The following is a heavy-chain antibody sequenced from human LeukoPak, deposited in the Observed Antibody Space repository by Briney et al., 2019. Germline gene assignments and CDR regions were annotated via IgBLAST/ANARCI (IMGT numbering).Heavy chain of an antibody. CDR1: GYTFSGYF. V-gene: IGHV1-2*02. Sequence: ASVKVSCKASGYTFSGYFMYWVRQAPGQGLEWMGWTNPNSGDTNYAQKFQGRVTMTRNTSISTAYMELSSLRSEDTAVYYCARAEGFDPWGQGTLVTVSS. CDR2: TNPNSGDT. J-gene: IGHJ5*02. CDR3: ARAEGFDP.